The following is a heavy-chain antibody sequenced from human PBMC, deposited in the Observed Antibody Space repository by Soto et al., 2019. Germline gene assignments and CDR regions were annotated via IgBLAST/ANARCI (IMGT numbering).Heavy chain of an antibody. Sequence: GGSLRLSCEASGFRFNSYSMNWVRQAPQKGLEWVSLIDARSNYIYYADSVKGRFTISRDNARNSLYLQMNSLRAEDTAVYYCASDRFRGTYYLRGVTYFFEEWGQGAPVTVSS. J-gene: IGHJ4*02. D-gene: IGHD1-26*01. V-gene: IGHV3-21*04. CDR1: GFRFNSYS. CDR2: IDARSNYI. CDR3: ASDRFRGTYYLRGVTYFFEE.